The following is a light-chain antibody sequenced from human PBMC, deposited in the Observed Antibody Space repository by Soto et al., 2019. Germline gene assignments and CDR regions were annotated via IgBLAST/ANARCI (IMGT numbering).Light chain of an antibody. V-gene: IGKV1-6*01. CDR2: AAS. CDR1: QGIRSD. CDR3: LQDHNYPLT. Sequence: AIQMTQFPSSLSASVGDRVTITCRASQGIRSDLGWYQQRPGEAPKVLIYAASSLQSGVPSRFSGSGSGTDFTLTISSLQPEDFATYYCLQDHNYPLTFGGGTKVDIK. J-gene: IGKJ4*01.